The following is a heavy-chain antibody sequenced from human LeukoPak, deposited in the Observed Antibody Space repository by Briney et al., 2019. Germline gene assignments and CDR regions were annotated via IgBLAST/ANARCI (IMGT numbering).Heavy chain of an antibody. D-gene: IGHD3-10*01. CDR2: IYSSGNT. CDR3: ARDHGITMVLNWFDP. CDR1: GGSISNKY. Sequence: PSETLSLTCTVSGGSISNKYWSWIRQPAGKGLEWIGRIYSSGNTNYNPSLKSRVTLSVDTSKNQFSLKLNSVTAADTAVYYCARDHGITMVLNWFDPWGQGTLVTGSS. V-gene: IGHV4-4*07. J-gene: IGHJ5*02.